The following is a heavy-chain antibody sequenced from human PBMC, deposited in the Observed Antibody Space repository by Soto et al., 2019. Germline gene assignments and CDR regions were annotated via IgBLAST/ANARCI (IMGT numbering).Heavy chain of an antibody. V-gene: IGHV1-2*04. Sequence: ASVKVSCKASGYTFTGYYMHWVRQAPGQGLEWMGWINPNSGGTNYAQKFQGWVTMTRDTSIGTAYMELSRLRSDDTAVYYCARSHYDFWSGYPPHYYYYYGMDVWGQGTTVTVSS. CDR1: GYTFTGYY. CDR3: ARSHYDFWSGYPPHYYYYYGMDV. D-gene: IGHD3-3*01. J-gene: IGHJ6*02. CDR2: INPNSGGT.